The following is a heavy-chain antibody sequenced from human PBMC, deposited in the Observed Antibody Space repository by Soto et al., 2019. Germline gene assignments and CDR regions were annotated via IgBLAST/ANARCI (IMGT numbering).Heavy chain of an antibody. Sequence: ASEKVSCKASGYTFTSYGISWVRQAPGQGLEWMGWISAYNGNTNYAQKLQGRVTMTTDTSTSTAYMELRSLRSDDPAVYYCARYPGIVRATTPFDSLGQGSRVNVSS. CDR2: ISAYNGNT. D-gene: IGHD1-26*01. CDR1: GYTFTSYG. CDR3: ARYPGIVRATTPFDS. V-gene: IGHV1-18*01. J-gene: IGHJ4*02.